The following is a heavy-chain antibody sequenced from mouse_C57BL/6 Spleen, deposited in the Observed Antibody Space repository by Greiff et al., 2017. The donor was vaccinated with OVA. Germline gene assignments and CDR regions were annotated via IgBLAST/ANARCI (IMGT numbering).Heavy chain of an antibody. CDR3: ASHYYGSSPLYFDV. CDR2: IDPSDSET. J-gene: IGHJ1*03. CDR1: GYTFTSYW. D-gene: IGHD1-1*01. Sequence: VQLHQPGAELVRPGSSVKLSCKASGYTFTSYWMHWVKQRPIQGLEWIGNIDPSDSETHYNQKFKDKATLTVDKFSSTAYMQLSSLTSEDSAVYYGASHYYGSSPLYFDVWGTGTTVTVSS. V-gene: IGHV1-52*01.